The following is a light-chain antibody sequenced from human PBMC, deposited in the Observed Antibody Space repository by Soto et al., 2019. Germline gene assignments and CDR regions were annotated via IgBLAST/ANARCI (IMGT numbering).Light chain of an antibody. Sequence: QSVLTQPASVSGSPGQSITISCTGTSSDVGSYNLVSWYQQHPGKAPKLMFYEGSKRPSGVSNRFSGSKSGNTASLTISGLQAEDEADYYCCSYAGSSTSYVFGTGTKLTVL. CDR2: EGS. CDR1: SSDVGSYNL. J-gene: IGLJ1*01. V-gene: IGLV2-23*01. CDR3: CSYAGSSTSYV.